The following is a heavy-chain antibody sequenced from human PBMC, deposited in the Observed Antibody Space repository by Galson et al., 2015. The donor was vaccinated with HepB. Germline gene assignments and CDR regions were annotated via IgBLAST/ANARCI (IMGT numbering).Heavy chain of an antibody. CDR1: GHSFTSYW. D-gene: IGHD3-22*01. V-gene: IGHV5-10-1*01. J-gene: IGHJ4*02. Sequence: QSGAEVKKPGESLKISCKGSGHSFTSYWISWVRQMPGKGLEWMGRIDPSDSYTNYSPSFQGHVIISADKSISTAYLQWSSLKASDTAMYYCARDLVVITTSHGVDYWGQGTLVTVSS. CDR3: ARDLVVITTSHGVDY. CDR2: IDPSDSYT.